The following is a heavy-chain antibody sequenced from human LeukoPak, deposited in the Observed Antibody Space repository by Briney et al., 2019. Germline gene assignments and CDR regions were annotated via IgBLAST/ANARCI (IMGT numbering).Heavy chain of an antibody. CDR1: GGSISSSSYY. D-gene: IGHD3-10*01. CDR2: IYYSGST. CDR3: ARATITSYYGSGSYEFQY. V-gene: IGHV4-39*07. Sequence: SETLSLTCTVSGGSISSSSYYWGWIRQPPGKGLEWIGSIYYSGSTYYNPSLKSRVTISVDTSKNQFSLKLSSVTAADTAVYYCARATITSYYGSGSYEFQYWGQGTLVTVSS. J-gene: IGHJ1*01.